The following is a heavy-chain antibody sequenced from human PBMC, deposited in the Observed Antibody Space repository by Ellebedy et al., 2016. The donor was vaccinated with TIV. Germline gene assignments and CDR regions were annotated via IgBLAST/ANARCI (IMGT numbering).Heavy chain of an antibody. CDR3: ARDLNQQDAYCGGDCYPYYYYGMDV. V-gene: IGHV3-53*01. Sequence: GESLKISXAASGFTVSSNYMSWVRQAPGKGLEWVSVIYSGGSTYYADSVKGRFTISRDNSKNTLYLQMNSLRAEDTAVYYCARDLNQQDAYCGGDCYPYYYYGMDVWGQGTTVTVSS. CDR1: GFTVSSNY. CDR2: IYSGGST. D-gene: IGHD2-21*02. J-gene: IGHJ6*02.